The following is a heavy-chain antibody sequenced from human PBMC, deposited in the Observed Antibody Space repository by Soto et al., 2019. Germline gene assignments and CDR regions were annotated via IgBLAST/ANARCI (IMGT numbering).Heavy chain of an antibody. J-gene: IGHJ4*02. Sequence: EVQLVETGGGLIQPGGSLRLSCAASGFTVSSNYMSWVRQAPGKGLEWVSVIYSGGSTYYADSVKGRFTISRDNSKNTLYLQMNSLRAEDTAVYYCARGGGGSYGYWGYFDYWGQGTLVTVSS. CDR2: IYSGGST. CDR1: GFTVSSNY. D-gene: IGHD5-18*01. V-gene: IGHV3-53*02. CDR3: ARGGGGSYGYWGYFDY.